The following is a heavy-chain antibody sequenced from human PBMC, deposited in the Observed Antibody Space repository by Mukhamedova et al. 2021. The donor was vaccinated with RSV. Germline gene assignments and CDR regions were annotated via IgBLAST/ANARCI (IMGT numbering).Heavy chain of an antibody. CDR3: ARDFSGGFDP. V-gene: IGHV4-34*01. D-gene: IGHD2/OR15-2a*01. Sequence: WIGEINHSGSTNYNPSLKSRVTISVDTSKNQFSLKLSSVTAADTAVYYCARDFSGGFDPWGQGTL. J-gene: IGHJ5*02. CDR2: INHSGST.